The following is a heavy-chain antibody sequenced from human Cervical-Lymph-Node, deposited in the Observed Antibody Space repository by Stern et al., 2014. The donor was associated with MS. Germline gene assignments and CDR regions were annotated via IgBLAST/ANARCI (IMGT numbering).Heavy chain of an antibody. CDR2: IYYSGST. D-gene: IGHD5-18*01. CDR3: ARGEDTAMVSLAY. CDR1: GGSISNGGYY. V-gene: IGHV4-31*03. Sequence: VQLVESGPGLVKPSPTLSLTCTVSGGSISNGGYYWSWIRQHPGKGLEWIGYIYYSGSTYYNPSLKSRATISIDTSKNQFSLKLSSVSAADTAVYYCARGEDTAMVSLAYWGQGTLVTVSS. J-gene: IGHJ4*02.